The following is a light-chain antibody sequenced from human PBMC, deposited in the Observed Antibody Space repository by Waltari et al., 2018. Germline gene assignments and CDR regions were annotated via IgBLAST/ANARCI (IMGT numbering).Light chain of an antibody. Sequence: IVMTQSPDSLAVSLGERATINCKSSQTVLYSSNNKNYLAWYQQKPRQPPKLLIYWASTREYGVPDRFSGSGSGTDFTLTISSLQAEDVAVYYCQQYYNTPLTFGGGTKVEIK. CDR2: WAS. CDR3: QQYYNTPLT. CDR1: QTVLYSSNNKNY. V-gene: IGKV4-1*01. J-gene: IGKJ4*01.